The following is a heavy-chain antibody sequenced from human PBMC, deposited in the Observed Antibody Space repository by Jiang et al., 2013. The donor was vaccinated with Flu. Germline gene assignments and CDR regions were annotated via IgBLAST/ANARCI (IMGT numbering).Heavy chain of an antibody. Sequence: GSGLVKPSETLSLTCAVSGYSISSGYYWGWIRQPPGKGLEWIGSIYHSGSTYYNPSLKSRVTISVDTSKNQFSLKLSSVTAADTAVYYCARVEAAAGTPFDYWGQGTLVTVSS. CDR1: GYSISSGYY. D-gene: IGHD6-13*01. J-gene: IGHJ4*02. CDR2: IYHSGST. V-gene: IGHV4-38-2*01. CDR3: ARVEAAAGTPFDY.